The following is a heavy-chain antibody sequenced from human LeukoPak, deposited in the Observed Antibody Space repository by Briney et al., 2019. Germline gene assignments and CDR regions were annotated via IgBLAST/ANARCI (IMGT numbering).Heavy chain of an antibody. V-gene: IGHV1-2*02. J-gene: IGHJ4*02. D-gene: IGHD3-22*01. CDR1: GYIFTGYY. Sequence: ASVKVSCKASGYIFTGYYMHWVRQAPGQGLEWMGWINPNSGDTNYAQKFQGRVTMTRDTSISTAYMELSRLRSDDTAVYYCARGRPSRGITMIVVVIRPYFDYWGQGTLVTVSS. CDR3: ARGRPSRGITMIVVVIRPYFDY. CDR2: INPNSGDT.